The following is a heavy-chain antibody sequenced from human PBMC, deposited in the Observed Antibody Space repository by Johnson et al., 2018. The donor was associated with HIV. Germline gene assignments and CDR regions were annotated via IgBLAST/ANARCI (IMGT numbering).Heavy chain of an antibody. CDR2: INWNGGST. D-gene: IGHD1-26*01. CDR3: ARSTVGATTGGAFDI. J-gene: IGHJ3*02. CDR1: GFTFSSYG. V-gene: IGHV3-20*04. Sequence: VQLVESGGGVVQPGVSLRLSCAASGFTFSSYGMHWVRQAPGKGLEWVSGINWNGGSTGYADSVKGRFTISRDNAKNSLYLQMNSLRAEDTALYYCARSTVGATTGGAFDIWGQGTMVTVSS.